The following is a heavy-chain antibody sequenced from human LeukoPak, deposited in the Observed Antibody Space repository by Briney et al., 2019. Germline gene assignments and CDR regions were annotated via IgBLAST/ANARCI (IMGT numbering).Heavy chain of an antibody. CDR2: ISYDGSNK. J-gene: IGHJ4*02. CDR1: GLTFSSYA. Sequence: GALRLSCAAAGLTFSSYAMHWVRRAPGKGGGGGAVISYDGSNKYYSDSVKGRFTISRDHSKNTLYLQMNSLRAEDTAVYYCARGQGHSSSSPFDYWGRGTLVTVSS. D-gene: IGHD6-13*01. CDR3: ARGQGHSSSSPFDY. V-gene: IGHV3-30*04.